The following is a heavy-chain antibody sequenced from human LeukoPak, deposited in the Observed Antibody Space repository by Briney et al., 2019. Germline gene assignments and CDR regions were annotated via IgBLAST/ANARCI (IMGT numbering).Heavy chain of an antibody. CDR2: ISHDGSNK. D-gene: IGHD3-16*01. Sequence: PGGSLRLSCAASGFTFSSYAMHWVRQAPGKGLEWVAVISHDGSNKYYADSAKGRFTTSRDNSKNTLYLQMNSLRAEDTAVYYCARVGGGPGYYYGMDVWGQGTTVTVSS. J-gene: IGHJ6*02. CDR1: GFTFSSYA. CDR3: ARVGGGPGYYYGMDV. V-gene: IGHV3-30-3*01.